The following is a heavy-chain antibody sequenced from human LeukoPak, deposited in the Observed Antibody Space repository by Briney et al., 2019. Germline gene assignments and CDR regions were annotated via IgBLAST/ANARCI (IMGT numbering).Heavy chain of an antibody. CDR3: AKDRYGDYSFDS. Sequence: GSLRLSCAASGFPFISCAMNWVRQAPGKGLEWVSSISGSGASTYDADSVKGRFTISRDNSKNTLYLQMNSLRAEDTAIYYCAKDRYGDYSFDSWGQGTLVTVSS. J-gene: IGHJ4*02. D-gene: IGHD4-17*01. CDR1: GFPFISCA. CDR2: ISGSGAST. V-gene: IGHV3-23*01.